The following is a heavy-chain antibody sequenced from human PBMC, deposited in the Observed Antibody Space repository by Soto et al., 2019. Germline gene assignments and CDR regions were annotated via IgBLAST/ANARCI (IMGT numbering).Heavy chain of an antibody. Sequence: PSETLSLTCTVSGGSISSGYWSWLRQSPGEGLEWIGHISNTGTTNYSPSLKSRVAISIDSHKNQFSLQLSSVTVADTAFYYCARLVTRRLHPSYHFDYWGQGTLVTVSS. J-gene: IGHJ4*02. V-gene: IGHV4-59*08. D-gene: IGHD2-2*02. CDR2: ISNTGTT. CDR1: GGSISSGY. CDR3: ARLVTRRLHPSYHFDY.